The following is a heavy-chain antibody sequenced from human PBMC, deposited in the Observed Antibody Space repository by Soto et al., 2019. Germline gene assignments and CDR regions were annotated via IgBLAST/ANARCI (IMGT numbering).Heavy chain of an antibody. V-gene: IGHV1-46*01. CDR2: INPSGGST. D-gene: IGHD6-13*01. Sequence: ASVKVSFKASGYTFTSYYMHWARQAPGQGLEWMGIINPSGGSTSYAQKFQGRVTMTRDTSTSTVCMELSSLRSEDTAVYYCARNLPRPSSSWYRWGDYYYGLDVWGQGTTVTVSS. CDR3: ARNLPRPSSSWYRWGDYYYGLDV. J-gene: IGHJ6*02. CDR1: GYTFTSYY.